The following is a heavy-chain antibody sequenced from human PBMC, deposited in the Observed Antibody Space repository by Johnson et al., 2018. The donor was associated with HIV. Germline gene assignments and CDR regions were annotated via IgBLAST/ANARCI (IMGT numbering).Heavy chain of an antibody. V-gene: IGHV3-9*01. CDR2: ISWNNGYI. D-gene: IGHD3-10*01. J-gene: IGHJ3*02. CDR3: ARGTIIMFRGVIGFDI. Sequence: VESGRSLRLSCAASGFTFSSYGMHWVRQAPGKGLEWVSGISWNNGYIGYADSLKGRFTISRDNAKNSLYLQMNSLRTEDTAVYYCARGTIIMFRGVIGFDIWGQGTMVTVSS. CDR1: GFTFSSYG.